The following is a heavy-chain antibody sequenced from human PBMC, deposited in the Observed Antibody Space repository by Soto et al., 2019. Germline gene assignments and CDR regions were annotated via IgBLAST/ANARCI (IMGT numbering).Heavy chain of an antibody. CDR2: ISGSGGST. J-gene: IGHJ6*03. Sequence: GGSLRLSCAASGFTFSSYAMSWVRQAPGKGLEWVSAISGSGGSTYYADTLKGRFTISRDNSKNTLYLQMNSLRAEDTAVYYCAKVPLIVAPNPYYYYYMDVWGKGTTVTVSS. V-gene: IGHV3-23*01. CDR3: AKVPLIVAPNPYYYYYMDV. D-gene: IGHD2-15*01. CDR1: GFTFSSYA.